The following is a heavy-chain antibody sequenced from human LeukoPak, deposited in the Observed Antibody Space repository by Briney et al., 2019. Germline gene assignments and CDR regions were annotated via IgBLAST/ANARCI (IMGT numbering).Heavy chain of an antibody. CDR1: GFTFGSYG. Sequence: GGSLRLSCAASGFTFGSYGMHWVRQAPGKGLEWVTFIRSDGSNKYYADSVKGRFTISRDNSKNTLYLQMNTLIADDTAVYYCARSRSLVVPSAHTFWGRGVRGAIIGFDYWGQGTLVSVSS. D-gene: IGHD3-10*02. J-gene: IGHJ4*02. CDR3: ARSRSLVVPSAHTFWGRGVRGAIIGFDY. V-gene: IGHV3-30*02. CDR2: IRSDGSNK.